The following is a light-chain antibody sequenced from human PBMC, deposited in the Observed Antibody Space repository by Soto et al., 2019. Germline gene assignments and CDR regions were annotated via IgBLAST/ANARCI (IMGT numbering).Light chain of an antibody. J-gene: IGLJ3*02. V-gene: IGLV2-14*01. Sequence: QSALTQPASVSGSPGQSITISCTGTSSDVGYYNYVSWYQHHPGKVPKLMISEVSNRPSGVSNRFSGSKSGNTASLTISGLQAEDEADYYCSSYTTSSTQVFGGGTKVTVL. CDR3: SSYTTSSTQV. CDR2: EVS. CDR1: SSDVGYYNY.